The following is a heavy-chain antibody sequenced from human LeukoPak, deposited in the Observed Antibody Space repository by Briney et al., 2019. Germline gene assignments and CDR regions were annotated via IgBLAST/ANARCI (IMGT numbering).Heavy chain of an antibody. CDR3: ARAPHLYDSSGYFDY. CDR2: INPNSGGT. CDR1: GYTFTGYY. V-gene: IGHV1-2*02. D-gene: IGHD3-22*01. J-gene: IGHJ4*02. Sequence: GASVKVSCKASGYTFTGYYRHWVRQAPGQGLEWMGWINPNSGGTNYAQKFQGRVTMTRDTSISTAYMELSRLRSDDTAVYYCARAPHLYDSSGYFDYWGQGTLVTVSS.